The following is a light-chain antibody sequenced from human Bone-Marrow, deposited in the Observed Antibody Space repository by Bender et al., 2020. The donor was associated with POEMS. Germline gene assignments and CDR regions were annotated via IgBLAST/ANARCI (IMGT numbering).Light chain of an antibody. CDR1: SSDVGGYNY. Sequence: QSALTQPRSVSGSPGQSVTISCAGTSSDVGGYNYVSWYQQHPGKAPKLMIYDVQSRPSGVSNRFSGSKSDNTASLTISGLQAEDEADFYCCSYAGSSTLVVFGGGTKLAVL. J-gene: IGLJ2*01. V-gene: IGLV2-11*01. CDR3: CSYAGSSTLVV. CDR2: DVQ.